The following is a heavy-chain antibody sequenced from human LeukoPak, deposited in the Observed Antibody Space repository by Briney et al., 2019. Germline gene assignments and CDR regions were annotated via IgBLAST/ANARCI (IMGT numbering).Heavy chain of an antibody. CDR3: AKGAGDPSNYYYYYMDV. CDR1: GFTFSSYG. V-gene: IGHV3-23*01. D-gene: IGHD1-26*01. J-gene: IGHJ6*03. Sequence: GGSLRLSCAASGFTFSSYGMSWVRQAPGKGLEWVSAISGSGGSTDYADSVKGRFTISRDNSKNTLYLQMNSLRAEDTAVYYCAKGAGDPSNYYYYYMDVWGKGTTVTVSS. CDR2: ISGSGGST.